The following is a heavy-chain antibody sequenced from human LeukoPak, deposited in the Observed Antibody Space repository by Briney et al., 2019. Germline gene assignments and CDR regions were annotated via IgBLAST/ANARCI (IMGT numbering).Heavy chain of an antibody. Sequence: PGGSLRLSCAVSGLAVSDNYMSWVRQAPGEGLEWVSLLFPDGNTHYADSVQGRLSISRDNSRNTLYLDMSSLRTEDTAVYFCARANPVYGDFDYWGQGTLVTVSS. CDR1: GLAVSDNY. V-gene: IGHV3-53*01. CDR3: ARANPVYGDFDY. J-gene: IGHJ4*02. D-gene: IGHD4-17*01. CDR2: LFPDGNT.